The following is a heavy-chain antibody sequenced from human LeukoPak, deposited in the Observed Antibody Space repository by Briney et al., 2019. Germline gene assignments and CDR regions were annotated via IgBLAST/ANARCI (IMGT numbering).Heavy chain of an antibody. D-gene: IGHD2-2*01. CDR1: GGSISSSSYS. J-gene: IGHJ6*03. Sequence: SETLSLTCTVSGGSISSSSYSWGWIRQPPGKGLEWIGSIFYGGNTYYNPSLKSRVTISVDMSKNQFSLKLSSVTAADTAVYYCARVSTGCSSASCYFSGYYYYYMDVWGKGTTVTVSS. CDR3: ARVSTGCSSASCYFSGYYYYYMDV. V-gene: IGHV4-39*07. CDR2: IFYGGNT.